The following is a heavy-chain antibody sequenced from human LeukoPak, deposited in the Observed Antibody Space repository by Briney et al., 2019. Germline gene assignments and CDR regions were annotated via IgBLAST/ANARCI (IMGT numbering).Heavy chain of an antibody. D-gene: IGHD1-1*01. J-gene: IGHJ6*02. Sequence: ASVKVSCKASGYTFTGYYMHWVRQAPGQGLEWMGWINPNSGGTNYAQKFQGRVTMTRDTSISTAYMELSRLRSDDTAVYYCARDLWRYQKTTYYYYGMDVWGQGTTVTVSS. CDR1: GYTFTGYY. V-gene: IGHV1-2*02. CDR3: ARDLWRYQKTTYYYYGMDV. CDR2: INPNSGGT.